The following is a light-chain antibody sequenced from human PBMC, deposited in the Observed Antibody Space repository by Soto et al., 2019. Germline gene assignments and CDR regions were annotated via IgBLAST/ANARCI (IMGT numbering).Light chain of an antibody. Sequence: DIQMTQSPSSLYASVGDRVTITCRASQSISSYLNWYQQKPGKAPKLLMYAASSLQSGVPSRFSGSGSGTGFTLPISSLQPEDFAIYYCQQGYSNPRTFGQGTKVEIK. CDR2: AAS. J-gene: IGKJ1*01. V-gene: IGKV1-39*01. CDR3: QQGYSNPRT. CDR1: QSISSY.